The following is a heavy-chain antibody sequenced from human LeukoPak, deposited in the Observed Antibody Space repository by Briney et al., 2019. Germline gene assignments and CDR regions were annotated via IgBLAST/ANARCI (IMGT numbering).Heavy chain of an antibody. CDR2: ISSSSSYI. Sequence: GGSLRLSCAASGFTFSSYSMNWVRQAPGKGLEWVSSISSSSSYIYHADSVKGRFTISRDNAKNSLYLQMNSLRAEDTAVYYCARDWSYYYGSVNWFDPWGQGTLVTVSS. J-gene: IGHJ5*02. V-gene: IGHV3-21*01. CDR1: GFTFSSYS. D-gene: IGHD3-10*01. CDR3: ARDWSYYYGSVNWFDP.